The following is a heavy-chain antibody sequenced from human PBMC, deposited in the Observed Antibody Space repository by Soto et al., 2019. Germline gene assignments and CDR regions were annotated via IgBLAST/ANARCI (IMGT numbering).Heavy chain of an antibody. CDR3: ASAVKYSSRIGGAFDI. CDR1: GYTFTSYA. V-gene: IGHV1-3*01. J-gene: IGHJ3*02. D-gene: IGHD6-19*01. CDR2: INAGNGNT. Sequence: ASVKVSCKASGYTFTSYAMHWVRQAPGQRLEWMGWINAGNGNTKYSQKFQGRVTITRDTSASTAYMELSSLRSEDTAVYYCASAVKYSSRIGGAFDIWGQGTMVTVSS.